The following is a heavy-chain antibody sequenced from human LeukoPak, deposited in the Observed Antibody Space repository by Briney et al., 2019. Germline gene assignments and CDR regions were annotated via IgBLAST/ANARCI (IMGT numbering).Heavy chain of an antibody. J-gene: IGHJ4*02. CDR2: ISGSGGST. Sequence: PGGSLRLSCAASGFTFSSYAMSWVRQAPGKGLEWVSAISGSGGSTYYADSVKGRFTISRDNAKNSLYLQMNSLRAEDTAVYYCASAVTTRKPFDYWGQGTLVTVSS. D-gene: IGHD4-11*01. V-gene: IGHV3-23*01. CDR1: GFTFSSYA. CDR3: ASAVTTRKPFDY.